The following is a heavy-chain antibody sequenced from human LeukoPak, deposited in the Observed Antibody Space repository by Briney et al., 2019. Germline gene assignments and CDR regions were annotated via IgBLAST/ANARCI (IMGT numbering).Heavy chain of an antibody. Sequence: GGSLRLSCAASGFTFSSYATHWVRQAPGKGLEWVAVISYDGSNKYYADSVKGRFTISRDNSKNTLYLQMNSLRAEDTAVYYCAKVSGPRGNWFDPWGQGTLVTVSS. CDR2: ISYDGSNK. CDR1: GFTFSSYA. V-gene: IGHV3-30*04. D-gene: IGHD2-8*02. J-gene: IGHJ5*02. CDR3: AKVSGPRGNWFDP.